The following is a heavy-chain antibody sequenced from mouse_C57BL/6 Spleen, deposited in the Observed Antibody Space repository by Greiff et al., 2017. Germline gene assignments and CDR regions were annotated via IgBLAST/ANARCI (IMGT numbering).Heavy chain of an antibody. CDR2: IHPNSGST. J-gene: IGHJ4*01. V-gene: IGHV1-64*01. CDR3: ARDGYYGSGYAMDY. D-gene: IGHD1-1*01. Sequence: QVQLQQPGAELVKPGASVKLSCKASGYTFTSYWMHWVKQRPGQGLEWIGMIHPNSGSTNYNEKFKSKATLTVDKSSSTAYMQLSSLTSEDSAVDYGARDGYYGSGYAMDYWGQGTSLTVSS. CDR1: GYTFTSYW.